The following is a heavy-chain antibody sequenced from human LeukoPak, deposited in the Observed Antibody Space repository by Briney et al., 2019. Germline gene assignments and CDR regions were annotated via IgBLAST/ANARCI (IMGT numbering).Heavy chain of an antibody. J-gene: IGHJ3*02. Sequence: PSETLSLTCTVSGGSISSSNFYWGWVRQPPGKGLGWIGRIYYSGSTYYNPSLKSRVTISVAPSTNQFSLKLSSVTAAATAVYYCARHVVPGSPARFDIWGQGTMVTVSS. V-gene: IGHV4-39*01. CDR3: ARHVVPGSPARFDI. CDR2: IYYSGST. CDR1: GGSISSSNFY. D-gene: IGHD3-10*01.